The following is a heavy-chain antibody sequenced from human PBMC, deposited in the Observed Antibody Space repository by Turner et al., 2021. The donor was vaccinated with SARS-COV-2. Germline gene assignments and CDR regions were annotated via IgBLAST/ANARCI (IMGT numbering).Heavy chain of an antibody. CDR2: IFRGGTT. Sequence: EVQLVESGGGLVQPGGSLRLAGEASGLTVSSNYMSWVRQAPGKGLEWVSVIFRGGTTYYADSVKGRFTISRDNSKNTLYLQMDSLRAEDTAVYYCARRIGGVGSTMVRDDAFDIWGQGTMVTISS. V-gene: IGHV3-66*01. J-gene: IGHJ3*02. D-gene: IGHD3-10*01. CDR1: GLTVSSNY. CDR3: ARRIGGVGSTMVRDDAFDI.